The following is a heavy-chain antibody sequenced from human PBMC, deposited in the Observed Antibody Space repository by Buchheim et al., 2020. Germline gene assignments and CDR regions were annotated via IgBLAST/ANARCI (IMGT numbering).Heavy chain of an antibody. Sequence: QVQLQESGPGLVKPSETLSLTCTVSGGSISSYYWSWIRQPPGKGLEWMGYIYYSGSTNYNSSLKSRATISVATSKNQFSLKLSSVTAADTAVYYCARDGDYYNSSGYAYFQHWGQGTL. CDR3: ARDGDYYNSSGYAYFQH. CDR1: GGSISSYY. CDR2: IYYSGST. V-gene: IGHV4-59*01. D-gene: IGHD3-22*01. J-gene: IGHJ1*01.